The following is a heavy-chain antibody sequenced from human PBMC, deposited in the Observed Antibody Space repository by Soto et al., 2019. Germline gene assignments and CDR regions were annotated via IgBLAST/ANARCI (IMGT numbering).Heavy chain of an antibody. J-gene: IGHJ6*02. CDR1: GGSISSYY. CDR2: IYYSGST. D-gene: IGHD3-9*01. CDR3: AREGNYDILTAYGMDV. Sequence: KPSETLSLTCTVSGGSISSYYWSWIRQPPGKGLEWIGYIYYSGSTNYNPSLKSRVTISVDTSKNQFSLKLSSVTAADTAVYYCAREGNYDILTAYGMDVWGQGTTVTVSS. V-gene: IGHV4-59*01.